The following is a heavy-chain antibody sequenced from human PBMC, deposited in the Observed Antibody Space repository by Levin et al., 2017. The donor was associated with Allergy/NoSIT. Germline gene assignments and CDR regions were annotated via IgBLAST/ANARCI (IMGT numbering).Heavy chain of an antibody. CDR3: VRPATTSWVRYHFDY. CDR2: ISNDGGST. V-gene: IGHV3-64D*06. J-gene: IGHJ4*02. D-gene: IGHD2-2*01. Sequence: PGESLKISGSASGFTFSSYAVHWVRQAPGKGLEYVSGISNDGGSTYYADSVGGRFTISRDNSKNTVDLQMRDLRVEDTATYYCVRPATTSWVRYHFDYWGQGTLVTVSS. CDR1: GFTFSSYA.